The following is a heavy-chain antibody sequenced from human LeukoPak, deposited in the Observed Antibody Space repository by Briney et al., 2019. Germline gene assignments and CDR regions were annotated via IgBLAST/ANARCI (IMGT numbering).Heavy chain of an antibody. CDR3: ARVRYGELDG. V-gene: IGHV3-23*01. CDR2: ISAGGDVT. Sequence: GGSLRLSCAASGFTFSSFAMSWVRQAPGKGPEWVAAISAGGDVTGYADSVKGRFTISRDDSKNTLYLQMNSLRAEDTAVYYCARVRYGELDGWGQGTTVTVSS. J-gene: IGHJ6*02. CDR1: GFTFSSFA. D-gene: IGHD4-17*01.